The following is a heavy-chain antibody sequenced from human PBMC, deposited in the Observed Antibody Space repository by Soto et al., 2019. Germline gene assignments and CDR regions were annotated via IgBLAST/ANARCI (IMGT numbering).Heavy chain of an antibody. D-gene: IGHD2-8*02. J-gene: IGHJ4*02. CDR2: IKGKVHGETT. Sequence: EVQLVESGGGLVKPGGSLRLSCAASGFTFSSAWLNWVRQAPGKGLEWVGRIKGKVHGETTDYAAPVKGRFSISRDDSSNTLHLQMNSLEIEDTALYYCTADPHYYTGGVAYWGQGALVTVSS. CDR3: TADPHYYTGGVAY. CDR1: GFTFSSAW. V-gene: IGHV3-15*07.